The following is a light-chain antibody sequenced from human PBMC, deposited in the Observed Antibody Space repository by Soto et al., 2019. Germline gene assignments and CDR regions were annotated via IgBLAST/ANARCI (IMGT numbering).Light chain of an antibody. V-gene: IGKV1-12*01. CDR2: AAS. CDR1: QSISSW. CDR3: QQGDSFPIT. J-gene: IGKJ5*01. Sequence: DIQMTQSPSSVSASVGDRVTITCRASQSISSWLAWYQQKPGTVPKLLIYAASSLQSGVPSRFSGRGAGTEFTLTISSLQPEDFGTYYCQQGDSFPITFGQGTSLEIK.